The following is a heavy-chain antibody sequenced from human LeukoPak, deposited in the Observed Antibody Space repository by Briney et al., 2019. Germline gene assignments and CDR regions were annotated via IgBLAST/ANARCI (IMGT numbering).Heavy chain of an antibody. V-gene: IGHV4-34*01. D-gene: IGHD4-17*01. CDR2: INHTGST. J-gene: IGHJ5*02. CDR3: ARGRRVTTPGTRLDP. Sequence: SDTLSLTRAVYGGSFSGYYWSWIRQPPGKGLEWIGEINHTGSTNYNPSLKSRVPISIDTSNNQFSLKLSSVTAADTAVYYCARGRRVTTPGTRLDPWGQGTLVTVSS. CDR1: GGSFSGYY.